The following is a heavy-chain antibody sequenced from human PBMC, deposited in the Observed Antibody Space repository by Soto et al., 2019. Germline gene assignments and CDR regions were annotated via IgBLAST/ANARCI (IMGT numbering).Heavy chain of an antibody. CDR2: ISYDGSNK. D-gene: IGHD2-21*02. J-gene: IGHJ4*02. Sequence: GGSLRLSCAASGFTFSSYAMHWVRQAPGKGLEWVAVISYDGSNKYYADSVKGRFTISRDNSKNTLYLQMNSLRAEDTAVYYCARDGSVPLCGGDCYFLDYWGQGTLVTVSS. CDR3: ARDGSVPLCGGDCYFLDY. CDR1: GFTFSSYA. V-gene: IGHV3-30-3*01.